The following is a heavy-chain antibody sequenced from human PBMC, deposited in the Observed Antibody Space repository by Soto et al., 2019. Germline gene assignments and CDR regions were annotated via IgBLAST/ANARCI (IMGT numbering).Heavy chain of an antibody. D-gene: IGHD2-15*01. CDR2: IYYSGST. CDR3: ARGSTVAAILFDY. CDR1: GDSISSGGYY. V-gene: IGHV4-31*03. Sequence: PSETLSLTCTVSGDSISSGGYYWSWIRQHPGKGLEWIGYIYYSGSTYYNPSLKSRVIISVDTSKNQFSLKLSSVTAADTAVYYCARGSTVAAILFDYWGQRTLVTVSS. J-gene: IGHJ4*02.